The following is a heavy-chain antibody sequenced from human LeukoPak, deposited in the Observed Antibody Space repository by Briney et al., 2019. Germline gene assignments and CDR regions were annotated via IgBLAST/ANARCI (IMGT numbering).Heavy chain of an antibody. CDR3: ARGRGDCSTTSCYIDY. CDR2: IWYDGSDK. J-gene: IGHJ4*02. CDR1: GFTFGRYG. D-gene: IGHD2-2*01. Sequence: GGSLRLSCAASGFTFGRYGMHWVRQPPGQGLEWVAFIWYDGSDKDYADSVKGRFTISGDNSKNTLFLQMNSLRAEDTAVYFCARGRGDCSTTSCYIDYWGQGTLVTVSS. V-gene: IGHV3-33*01.